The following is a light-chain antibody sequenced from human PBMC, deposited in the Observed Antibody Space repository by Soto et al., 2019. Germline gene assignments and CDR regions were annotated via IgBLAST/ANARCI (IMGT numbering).Light chain of an antibody. V-gene: IGKV3-20*01. Sequence: EIVLTQSPGTLSLSPGERATLSCRASQSVSSNYLAWYQQKPGQAPRLLIYGASSRATGIPDRFSGSGSGTDFTLTISRLEPEDFVVYYCQHYATSPRTFGQGTKVEIK. CDR3: QHYATSPRT. J-gene: IGKJ1*01. CDR2: GAS. CDR1: QSVSSNY.